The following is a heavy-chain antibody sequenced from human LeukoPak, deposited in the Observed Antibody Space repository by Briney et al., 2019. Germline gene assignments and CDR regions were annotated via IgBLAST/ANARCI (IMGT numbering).Heavy chain of an antibody. CDR1: LFTSNNYA. Sequence: GGTLRLSCAASLFTSNNYALSWICEAPREGLENVSGISGSGGSTYYSDSVKGRFTISRDNSNSTLYLHMNSLRAEDTAVYYCAKPVMTTVTTYPFDYWGQGTLVTVSS. D-gene: IGHD4-17*01. J-gene: IGHJ4*02. CDR3: AKPVMTTVTTYPFDY. CDR2: ISGSGGST. V-gene: IGHV3-23*01.